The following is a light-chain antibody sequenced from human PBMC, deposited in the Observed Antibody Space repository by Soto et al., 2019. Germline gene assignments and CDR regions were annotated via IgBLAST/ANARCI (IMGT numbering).Light chain of an antibody. Sequence: EIVLTQSPGTLSLSPGERATLSCRARQSVSSSYLAWYQQKPGQAPGLLIYGASSRATGIPDRFSGSGSGTDFTLTISRLEPEDFSVYYCQQYGTSPTFGGGTKVEIK. CDR2: GAS. V-gene: IGKV3-20*01. CDR3: QQYGTSPT. J-gene: IGKJ4*01. CDR1: QSVSSSY.